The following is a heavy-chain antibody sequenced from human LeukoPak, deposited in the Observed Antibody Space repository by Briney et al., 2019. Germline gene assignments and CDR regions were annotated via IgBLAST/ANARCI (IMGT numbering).Heavy chain of an antibody. V-gene: IGHV3-7*01. D-gene: IGHD2/OR15-2a*01. J-gene: IGHJ4*02. CDR3: ARDLRPSTSSFYRDF. Sequence: PGGSLRLSCAASGFTFSSYWMSWVRHVSGKGLEWLATIKQDGSEKFYVASVEGRFTISRDNAENSLCLQMNSLRAEDTAIYYCARDLRPSTSSFYRDFWGRGTLVTVSS. CDR2: IKQDGSEK. CDR1: GFTFSSYW.